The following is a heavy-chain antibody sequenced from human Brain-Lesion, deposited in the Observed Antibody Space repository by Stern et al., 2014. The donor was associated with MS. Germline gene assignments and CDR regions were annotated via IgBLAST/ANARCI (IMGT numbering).Heavy chain of an antibody. Sequence: VQLVQSGAEVKKPGASVKVSCKTSGYIFTGYYIHWVRQAPGHGLEWMAWINPNTGGPKYAQKFQGRGTMSRDTSISTAYVELSSLTSDDTAVYYCARDQRGITIFGVVTDYYYLGMDVWGQGTTVTVSS. J-gene: IGHJ6*02. D-gene: IGHD3-3*01. CDR3: ARDQRGITIFGVVTDYYYLGMDV. V-gene: IGHV1-2*02. CDR2: INPNTGGP. CDR1: GYIFTGYY.